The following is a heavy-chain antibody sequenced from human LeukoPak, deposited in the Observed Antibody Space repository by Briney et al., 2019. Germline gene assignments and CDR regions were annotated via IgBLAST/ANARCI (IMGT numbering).Heavy chain of an antibody. CDR1: GFTFSSYA. V-gene: IGHV3-30-3*01. CDR2: ISYDGSNK. Sequence: GGSLRLSCAASGFTFSSYAMHWVRQAPGKGLEWVAVISYDGSNKYYADSVKGRFTISRDNSKNTLYLQMNSLRAEDTAVYYCAKDGDYYGSGTQGDYWGQGTLVTVSS. J-gene: IGHJ4*02. CDR3: AKDGDYYGSGTQGDY. D-gene: IGHD3-10*01.